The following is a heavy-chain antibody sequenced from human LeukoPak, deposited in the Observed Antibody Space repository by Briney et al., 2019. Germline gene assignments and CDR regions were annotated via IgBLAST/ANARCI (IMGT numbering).Heavy chain of an antibody. CDR2: INPNSGGT. CDR1: GYTFTGYY. Sequence: GASVKVSCKASGYTFTGYYMHWVRQAPGQGLEWMGRINPNSGGTNYAQKFQGRVTMTRDTSISTAYMELSRLRSDDTAVYYCARAAGAVAGTEGNDAFDIWGQGTMVTVS. D-gene: IGHD6-19*01. CDR3: ARAAGAVAGTEGNDAFDI. J-gene: IGHJ3*02. V-gene: IGHV1-2*06.